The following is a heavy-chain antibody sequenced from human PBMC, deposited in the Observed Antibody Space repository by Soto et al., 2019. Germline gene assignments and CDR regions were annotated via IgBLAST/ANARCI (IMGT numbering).Heavy chain of an antibody. CDR3: ARHHSLGGYSYRKFDC. V-gene: IGHV3-11*06. D-gene: IGHD5-18*01. Sequence: LRLSCADSVFTFSDYYMSWIRQAPGKGLEWVSHISSSSSYTNYADDVKGRFTISRGNAKNTLYLQMNRLRAEDTAVYYCARHHSLGGYSYRKFDCWGQGTLVPVSP. CDR2: ISSSSSYT. CDR1: VFTFSDYY. J-gene: IGHJ4*02.